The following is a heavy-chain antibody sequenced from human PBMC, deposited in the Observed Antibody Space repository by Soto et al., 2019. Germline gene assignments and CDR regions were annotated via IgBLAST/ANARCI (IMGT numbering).Heavy chain of an antibody. Sequence: QVQLVQSGAEVTKPWSSVKVSCKASGGTFSSYAISWVRQAPGQGLEWMGGIIPIFGTADYAQKFQGRVTITANEYTSTAYMELSSLKYEDTAVYYCAGHSSGVPGYYYGMDVWGQGTTVTVSS. CDR3: AGHSSGVPGYYYGMDV. CDR2: IIPIFGTA. D-gene: IGHD3-22*01. V-gene: IGHV1-69*12. CDR1: GGTFSSYA. J-gene: IGHJ6*02.